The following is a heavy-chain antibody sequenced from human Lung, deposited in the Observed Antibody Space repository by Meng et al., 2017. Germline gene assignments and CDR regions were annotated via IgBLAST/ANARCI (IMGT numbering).Heavy chain of an antibody. D-gene: IGHD4-11*01. J-gene: IGHJ4*02. Sequence: VRLHKWAAGLLKPSETLSITCVVSGGSFSDYYWSWIRQPPGKGLEWIGEINHSGSTNYNPSLESRATISVDTSQNNLSLKLSSVTAADSAVYYCARGPTTMAHDFDYWGQGTLVTVSS. CDR2: INHSGST. CDR1: GGSFSDYY. V-gene: IGHV4-34*01. CDR3: ARGPTTMAHDFDY.